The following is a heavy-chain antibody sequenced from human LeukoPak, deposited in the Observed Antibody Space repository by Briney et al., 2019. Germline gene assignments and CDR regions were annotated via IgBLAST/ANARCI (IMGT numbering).Heavy chain of an antibody. CDR2: INHSGST. D-gene: IGHD3-22*01. CDR1: GGSISSGGYY. V-gene: IGHV4-39*07. Sequence: SETLSLTCTVSGGSISSGGYYWSWIRQPPGKGLEWIGEINHSGSTNYNPSLKSRVTISVDTSKNQFSLKLSSVTAADTAVYYCARVAVASITMIAPNWFDPWGQGTLVTVSS. CDR3: ARVAVASITMIAPNWFDP. J-gene: IGHJ5*02.